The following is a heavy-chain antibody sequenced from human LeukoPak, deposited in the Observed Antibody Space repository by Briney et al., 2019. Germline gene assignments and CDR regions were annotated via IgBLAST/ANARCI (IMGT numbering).Heavy chain of an antibody. Sequence: GGSLRLSCAASGFTFSSSAMSWVRQVPGKGLEWVSGISASGGSTYYADSVKGRFTISRDNSKNTLYLQMNSLRAEDTAVYYCAGESYGLDYWGQGTLVTVSS. CDR1: GFTFSSSA. D-gene: IGHD5-18*01. CDR3: AGESYGLDY. V-gene: IGHV3-23*01. J-gene: IGHJ4*02. CDR2: ISASGGST.